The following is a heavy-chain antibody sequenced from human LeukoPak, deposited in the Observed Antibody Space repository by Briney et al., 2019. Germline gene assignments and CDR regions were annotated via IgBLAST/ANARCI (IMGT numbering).Heavy chain of an antibody. CDR1: GGSISSSSYY. D-gene: IGHD5-18*01. J-gene: IGHJ4*02. V-gene: IGHV4-39*07. CDR3: ASSRRSVDTAIHFDY. CDR2: IYYSGST. Sequence: SETLSLTCTVSGGSISSSSYYWGWIRQPPGKGLEWIGNIYYSGSTYYNPSLKSRVTISVDTSKNQFSLKLSSVTAADTAVYYCASSRRSVDTAIHFDYWGQGTLVTVSS.